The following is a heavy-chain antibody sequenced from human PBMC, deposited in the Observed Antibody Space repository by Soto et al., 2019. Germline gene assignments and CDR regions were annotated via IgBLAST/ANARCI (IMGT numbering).Heavy chain of an antibody. CDR1: GFTFSSYG. D-gene: IGHD6-13*01. CDR2: ISYDGSNK. V-gene: IGHV3-30*18. J-gene: IGHJ5*02. Sequence: PGGSLRLSCAASGFTFSSYGMHWVRQAPGKGLEWVAVISYDGSNKYYADSVKGRFTISRDNSKNTLYLQMNSLRAEDTAVYYCAKDNLPLVLGWFDPWGQGTLVTVSS. CDR3: AKDNLPLVLGWFDP.